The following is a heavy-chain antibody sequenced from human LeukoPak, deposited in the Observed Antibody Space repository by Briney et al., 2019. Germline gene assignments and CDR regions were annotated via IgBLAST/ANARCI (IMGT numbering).Heavy chain of an antibody. CDR1: GYTFTRYY. D-gene: IGHD4-17*01. CDR2: INPSGGST. Sequence: ASVKVSCKASGYTFTRYYMYWARQAPGQGLEWMGIINPSGGSTSYSQKFQGRVTMTSDTSTSTVYMELSSLRSEDTAVYYCARVHDYGDLRYLDYWGQGTLVTVSS. J-gene: IGHJ4*02. CDR3: ARVHDYGDLRYLDY. V-gene: IGHV1-46*01.